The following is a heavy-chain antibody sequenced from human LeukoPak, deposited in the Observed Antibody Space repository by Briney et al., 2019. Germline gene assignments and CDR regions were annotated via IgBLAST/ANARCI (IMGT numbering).Heavy chain of an antibody. V-gene: IGHV4-39*01. Sequence: SETLSLTCTVSGGSISSSSYYWGWIRQPPGKGLEWIGSIYYSGSTYYNPSLKSRVTISVDTSKNQFSLKLSSVTAADTAVYYCLAGSGIAAAGPPYYYMDVWGKGTTVTVSS. CDR1: GGSISSSSYY. D-gene: IGHD6-13*01. J-gene: IGHJ6*03. CDR3: LAGSGIAAAGPPYYYMDV. CDR2: IYYSGST.